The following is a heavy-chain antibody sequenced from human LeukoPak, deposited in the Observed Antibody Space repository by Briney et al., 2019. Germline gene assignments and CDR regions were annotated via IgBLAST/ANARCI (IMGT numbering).Heavy chain of an antibody. CDR2: ISYDGSNK. D-gene: IGHD3-22*01. Sequence: GRSLRLSCAASGFTFSSYAMHWVRQAPGKGLEWVAVISYDGSNKYYADSVKGRFTISRDNSKNTLYLQMNSLRAEDTAVYYCARDYYYDSSGYYYLNYWGQGTLVTVSS. V-gene: IGHV3-30-3*01. J-gene: IGHJ4*02. CDR1: GFTFSSYA. CDR3: ARDYYYDSSGYYYLNY.